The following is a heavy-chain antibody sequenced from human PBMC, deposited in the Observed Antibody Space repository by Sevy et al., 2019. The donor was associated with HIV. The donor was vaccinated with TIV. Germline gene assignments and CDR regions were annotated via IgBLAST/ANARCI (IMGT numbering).Heavy chain of an antibody. CDR3: ARDGCTNGVCYGYYYYGMDV. CDR2: ISSSSSTI. J-gene: IGHJ6*02. D-gene: IGHD2-8*01. V-gene: IGHV3-48*02. Sequence: GGSLRLSCAASGFTFSSYSMNWVRQAPGKGLEWVSYISSSSSTIYYADSVKGRFTISRDNAKNSPYLQMNSLRDEDTAVYYCARDGCTNGVCYGYYYYGMDVWGQGTTVTVSS. CDR1: GFTFSSYS.